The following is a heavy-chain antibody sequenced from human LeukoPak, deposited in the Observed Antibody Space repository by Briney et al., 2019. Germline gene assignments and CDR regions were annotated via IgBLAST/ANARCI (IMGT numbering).Heavy chain of an antibody. CDR3: AGGWVTMI. Sequence: PSETLSLTCAVYGGSFSGYYWSWIRQPPGKGLEWIGEINHSGSTNYNPSLKSRVTISVDTSKNQFSLKLSSVTAADTAVYYCAGGWVTMIWGQGTLVTVSS. CDR2: INHSGST. J-gene: IGHJ4*02. V-gene: IGHV4-34*01. D-gene: IGHD3-22*01. CDR1: GGSFSGYY.